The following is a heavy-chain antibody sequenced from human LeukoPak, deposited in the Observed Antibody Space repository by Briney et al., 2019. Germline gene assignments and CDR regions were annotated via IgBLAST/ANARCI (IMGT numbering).Heavy chain of an antibody. CDR2: ISYDGSNK. CDR1: GFTFSSYG. Sequence: GRSLRLSCAASGFTFSSYGMHWVRQAPGKGLEWVAVISYDGSNKYYADSVKGRFTISRDNSKNTLYLQMNSLRAEDTAVYYCAKDGRYYDSSGYLDYWGQGTLVTVSS. CDR3: AKDGRYYDSSGYLDY. J-gene: IGHJ4*02. D-gene: IGHD3-22*01. V-gene: IGHV3-30*18.